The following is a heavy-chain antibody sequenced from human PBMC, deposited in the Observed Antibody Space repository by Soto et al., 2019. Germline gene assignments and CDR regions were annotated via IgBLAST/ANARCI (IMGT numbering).Heavy chain of an antibody. CDR2: INSDGSST. CDR3: ASSLLTPFDY. V-gene: IGHV3-74*01. D-gene: IGHD7-27*01. J-gene: IGHJ4*02. CDR1: GFTFNSYW. Sequence: EVQLVESGGGLVQPGGSLRLTCAASGFTFNSYWIHWVRQAPGKGLVWVSRINSDGSSTSYADSVKGRFTISRDNAKNTLYLQMNSLRAEDTAVYYCASSLLTPFDYWGQGTLVTVSS.